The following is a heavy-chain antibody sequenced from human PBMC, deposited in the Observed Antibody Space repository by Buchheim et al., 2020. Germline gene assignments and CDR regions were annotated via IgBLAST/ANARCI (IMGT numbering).Heavy chain of an antibody. Sequence: EVQLVESGGGLVQPGGSLRLSCAASGFTVSSNYMSWVRQAPGKGLEWVSVIYSGGSTYYADSVKGRFTISRDNSKNTLYLQMNSLRAEDTAVYYCARDFMAEDGGKRGRPYYYYGMDVWGQGTT. CDR1: GFTVSSNY. V-gene: IGHV3-66*02. D-gene: IGHD4-23*01. CDR3: ARDFMAEDGGKRGRPYYYYGMDV. J-gene: IGHJ6*02. CDR2: IYSGGST.